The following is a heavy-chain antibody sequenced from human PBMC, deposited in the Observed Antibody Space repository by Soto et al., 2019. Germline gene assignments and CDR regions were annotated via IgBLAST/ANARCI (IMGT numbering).Heavy chain of an antibody. J-gene: IGHJ3*02. CDR2: IYHSGST. CDR1: SGSISSSNW. Sequence: QVQLQESGPELVKPSGTLSLTCAVSSGSISSSNWWSWVRQPPGKGLEWIGEIYHSGSTNYNPSLKSRVTISVDKSKNQFALKLSSVTAADTAVYYCGSQFEGVVVAATRAFDIWGQGTMVTVSS. CDR3: GSQFEGVVVAATRAFDI. V-gene: IGHV4-4*02. D-gene: IGHD2-15*01.